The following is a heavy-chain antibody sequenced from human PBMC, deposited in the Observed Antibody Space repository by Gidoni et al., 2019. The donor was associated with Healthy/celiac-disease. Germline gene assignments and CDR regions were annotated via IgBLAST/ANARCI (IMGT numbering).Heavy chain of an antibody. D-gene: IGHD3-3*01. Sequence: QVTLKESGPVLVKPTETLTLTCTVSGFSLSNARMGVSWIRQPPGKALEWLAHIFSNDEKSYSTSLKSRLTISKDTSKSQVVLTMTNMDPVDTATYYCARIRSGYYDFWSGYYSSPYYFDYWGQGTLVTVSS. J-gene: IGHJ4*02. CDR3: ARIRSGYYDFWSGYYSSPYYFDY. CDR2: IFSNDEK. V-gene: IGHV2-26*01. CDR1: GFSLSNARMG.